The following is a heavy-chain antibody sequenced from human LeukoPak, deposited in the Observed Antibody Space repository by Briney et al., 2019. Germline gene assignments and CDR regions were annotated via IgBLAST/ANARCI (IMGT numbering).Heavy chain of an antibody. CDR1: GGSISSSGYY. CDR2: IYYSGST. J-gene: IGHJ1*01. Sequence: PSETLSLTCSVSGGSISSSGYYWTWIRQHPGKGLEWIGYIYYSGSTYYNPSLKSRVTISVDTSKNQFSLKLSSVTAADTSVYYCAREGYAEYFQQWGQGTLVTVSS. CDR3: AREGYAEYFQQ. V-gene: IGHV4-31*03. D-gene: IGHD5-12*01.